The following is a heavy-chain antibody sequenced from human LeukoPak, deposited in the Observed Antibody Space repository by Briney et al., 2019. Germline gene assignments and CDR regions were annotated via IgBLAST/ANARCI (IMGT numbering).Heavy chain of an antibody. Sequence: PGGSLRLFCAASGFTFSRHWMSWVRQAPGKGLEGVANIRQDGSEKYYVDSVKARSTISRDNAKNLLYLQMNSRRAEDTAVYYCARDDCSSISCYHNWFDPWGQETLVTVSS. J-gene: IGHJ5*02. CDR2: IRQDGSEK. CDR3: ARDDCSSISCYHNWFDP. V-gene: IGHV3-7*01. D-gene: IGHD2-2*01. CDR1: GFTFSRHW.